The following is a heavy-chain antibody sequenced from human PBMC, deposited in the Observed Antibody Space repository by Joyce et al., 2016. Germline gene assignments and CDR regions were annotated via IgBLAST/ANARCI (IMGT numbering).Heavy chain of an antibody. V-gene: IGHV3-30-3*01. Sequence: QVQLVESGGGVAQPGRSLRLSCAASGFTFNRYAMQWVRQTPGTGLEWVAVISTYGSKKFYSDSVKDRFIISRDNSNKMVFVQMNSLRVEDTGVYYCARSPSNSWHTFDSWGQGTLVSVSS. CDR3: ARSPSNSWHTFDS. J-gene: IGHJ4*02. CDR1: GFTFNRYA. D-gene: IGHD2-2*01. CDR2: ISTYGSKK.